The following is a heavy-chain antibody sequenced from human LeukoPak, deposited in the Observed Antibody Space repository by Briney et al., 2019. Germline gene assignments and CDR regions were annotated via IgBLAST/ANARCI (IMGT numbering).Heavy chain of an antibody. CDR3: ARDRAAYCSSTSCSLYYYYYYMDV. J-gene: IGHJ6*03. CDR2: INPNSGGT. V-gene: IGHV1-2*02. D-gene: IGHD2-2*01. Sequence: ASVKVSCKASGYTFTGYYMHWVRQAPGQGLERMGWINPNSGGTNYAQKFQGRVTMTRDTSISTAYMELSRLRSDDTAVYYCARDRAAYCSSTSCSLYYYYYYMDVWGKGTTVTVSS. CDR1: GYTFTGYY.